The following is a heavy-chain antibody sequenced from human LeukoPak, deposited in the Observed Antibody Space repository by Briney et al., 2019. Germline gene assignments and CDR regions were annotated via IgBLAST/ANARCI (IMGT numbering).Heavy chain of an antibody. J-gene: IGHJ4*02. V-gene: IGHV3-21*01. CDR1: GFTFSSYS. CDR2: ISSRSGYI. D-gene: IGHD5-12*01. Sequence: NPGGSLRLSCAASGFTFSSYSMNWVRQAPGKGLEWVSSISSRSGYIYYADSVKGRFTISRDNAKNSLYLQMNSLRAEDTAVYYCARGPSGYHNTGGQGTLVTVSS. CDR3: ARGPSGYHNT.